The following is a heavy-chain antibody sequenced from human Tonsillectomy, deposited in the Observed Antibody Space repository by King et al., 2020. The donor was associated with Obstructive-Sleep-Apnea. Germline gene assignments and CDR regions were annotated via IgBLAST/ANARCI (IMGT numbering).Heavy chain of an antibody. CDR2: ISGTGGST. D-gene: IGHD5-18*01. Sequence: VQLVESGGGLVQPGRSLRLSCAASGFTFSSFGMSCVRQAPGKGLEGVSTISGTGGSTSCADSVTGRYTISRDNPKKTLYLQLNNLRAEETALYYFAKHSGYISLDFWGQGTLVTVSS. CDR3: AKHSGYISLDF. V-gene: IGHV3-23*04. J-gene: IGHJ4*02. CDR1: GFTFSSFG.